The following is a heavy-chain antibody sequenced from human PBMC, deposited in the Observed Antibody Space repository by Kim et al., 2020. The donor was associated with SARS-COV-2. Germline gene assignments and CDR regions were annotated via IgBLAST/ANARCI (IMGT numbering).Heavy chain of an antibody. Sequence: GGSLRLSCAASGFTFGDYGMHWVRQAPGKGLEWVSGISWNSGSIGYADSVKGRFTISRDNAKNSLYLQVKSLRAEDTALYYCAKGPHYGTPYNWFDPWGQGTLVTVSS. V-gene: IGHV3-9*01. D-gene: IGHD4-17*01. CDR3: AKGPHYGTPYNWFDP. CDR2: ISWNSGSI. CDR1: GFTFGDYG. J-gene: IGHJ5*02.